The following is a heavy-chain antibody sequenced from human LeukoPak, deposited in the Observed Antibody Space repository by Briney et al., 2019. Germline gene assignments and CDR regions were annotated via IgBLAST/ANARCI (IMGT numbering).Heavy chain of an antibody. CDR1: GFTFDDYA. CDR2: ISWNSGSI. D-gene: IGHD4-17*01. Sequence: GGSLRLSCAASGFTFDDYAMHWVRQAPGKGLEWVSGISWNSGSIGYADSVKGRFTISRDNAKNSLYLQMNSLRAEDTALYYCAKDIGVTPVRGYFDYWGQGTLVTVSS. CDR3: AKDIGVTPVRGYFDY. V-gene: IGHV3-9*01. J-gene: IGHJ4*02.